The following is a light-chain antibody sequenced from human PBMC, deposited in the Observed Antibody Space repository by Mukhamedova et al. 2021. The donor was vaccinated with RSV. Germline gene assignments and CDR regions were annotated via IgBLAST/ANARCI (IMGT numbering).Light chain of an antibody. CDR3: QQYNRSPWT. Sequence: WYQRRVHGRAPKLLMYKASSLESGVPSRFSGSGSETEFTLTISGQQPDDFVTYYCQQYNRSPWTFGQGTKVEIK. V-gene: IGKV1-5*03. J-gene: IGKJ1*01. CDR2: KAS.